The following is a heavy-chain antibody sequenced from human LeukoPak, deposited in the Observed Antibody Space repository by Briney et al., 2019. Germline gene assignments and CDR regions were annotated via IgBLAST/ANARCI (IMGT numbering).Heavy chain of an antibody. CDR3: AMGGSIFGVVTDI. Sequence: SETLSLTCTVSGGAISSYYWSWIRQPPGKGLEWIGYIYSSGSTNYNPSLKSRVTISVDTSKNQFALKLCSLTAADTAMYYCAMGGSIFGVVTDIWGQGTMVTVSS. J-gene: IGHJ3*02. CDR1: GGAISSYY. CDR2: IYSSGST. D-gene: IGHD3-3*01. V-gene: IGHV4-59*01.